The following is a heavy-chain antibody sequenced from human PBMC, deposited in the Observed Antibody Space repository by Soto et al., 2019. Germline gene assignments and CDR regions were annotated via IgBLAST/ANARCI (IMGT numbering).Heavy chain of an antibody. D-gene: IGHD1-1*01. CDR2: TCRYGREL. V-gene: IGHV3-74*01. CDR3: VRGTTAWRGMDD. J-gene: IGHJ4*02. Sequence: EVQLVESGGGFTQPGGSLRLSCAASGFTFSTYCMHWVRHTPGTGLVWVSRTCRYGRELYYADSVKGRFTISRDDAKNTLYLQMDSLRVEDTGIYYCVRGTTAWRGMDDGGQGALVTVSS. CDR1: GFTFSTYC.